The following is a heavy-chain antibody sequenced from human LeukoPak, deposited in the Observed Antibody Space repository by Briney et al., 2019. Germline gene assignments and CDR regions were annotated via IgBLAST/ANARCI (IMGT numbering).Heavy chain of an antibody. CDR3: ARDTNWGPQM. J-gene: IGHJ4*02. CDR2: IYYSGST. D-gene: IGHD7-27*01. V-gene: IGHV4-59*01. CDR1: GGSISSYY. Sequence: SETLSLTCTVSGGSISSYYWSWVRQPPGKGLEWIGYIYYSGSTNYNPSLKSRVTMSVNTSRNQFSLKLSSVTAADTAVYYCARDTNWGPQMWGQGTLVTVSS.